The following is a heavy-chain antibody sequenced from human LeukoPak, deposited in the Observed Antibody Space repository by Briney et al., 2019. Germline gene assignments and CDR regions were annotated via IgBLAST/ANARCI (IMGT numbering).Heavy chain of an antibody. J-gene: IGHJ5*02. D-gene: IGHD3-16*02. CDR2: ISGSSYYI. V-gene: IGHV3-21*01. Sequence: PGGSLRLSCAASGFTFSSYNMNWVRQAPGKGLEWVSSISGSSYYINYADSVKGRFTISRDNAKNSLYLQMNSLRAEDTAVYYCARDRDERAYIWGSYRSNWFDPWGQGTLVTVSS. CDR1: GFTFSSYN. CDR3: ARDRDERAYIWGSYRSNWFDP.